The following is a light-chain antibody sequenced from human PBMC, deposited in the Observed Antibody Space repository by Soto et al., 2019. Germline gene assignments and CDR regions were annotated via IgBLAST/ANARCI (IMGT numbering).Light chain of an antibody. J-gene: IGLJ1*01. V-gene: IGLV2-14*03. CDR3: SSYTSSSTRV. CDR1: SSDVGGYKY. CDR2: DIR. Sequence: QSALTQPASVSGSPGQSITISCTGTSSDVGGYKYVSWYQQHLGKAPKLMIYDIRNRPSGVSNRFSGSKSGNTASLTISGLQAEDEAIYYCSSYTSSSTRVFGTGTKLTVL.